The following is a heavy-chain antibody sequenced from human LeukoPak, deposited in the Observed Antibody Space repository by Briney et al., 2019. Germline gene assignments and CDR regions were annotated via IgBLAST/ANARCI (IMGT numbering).Heavy chain of an antibody. Sequence: ASVKVSCKASGGTLSSYAISWVRQAPGQGLEWMGRIIPIFGTANYAQKFQGRVTITTDESTSTAYMELSSLRSEDTAVYYCAREGLGITGTELAVGYLWGQGTLVAVSS. CDR3: AREGLGITGTELAVGYL. CDR2: IIPIFGTA. CDR1: GGTLSSYA. J-gene: IGHJ4*02. D-gene: IGHD1-7*01. V-gene: IGHV1-69*05.